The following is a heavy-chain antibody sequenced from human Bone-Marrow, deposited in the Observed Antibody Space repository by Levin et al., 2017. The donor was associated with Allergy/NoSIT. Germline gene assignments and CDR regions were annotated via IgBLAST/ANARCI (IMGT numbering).Heavy chain of an antibody. CDR3: AKDKGHYYDFWSLIMDV. V-gene: IGHV3-23*01. J-gene: IGHJ6*02. D-gene: IGHD3-3*01. CDR1: GFTFSSYA. CDR2: ISGSGRST. Sequence: HPGGSLRLSCAASGFTFSSYAMSWVRQAPGKGLEWVSGISGSGRSTNYADSVKGRFTISRDNSKNTLYLQMNSLRAEDTAVYYCAKDKGHYYDFWSLIMDVWGQGTTVTVSS.